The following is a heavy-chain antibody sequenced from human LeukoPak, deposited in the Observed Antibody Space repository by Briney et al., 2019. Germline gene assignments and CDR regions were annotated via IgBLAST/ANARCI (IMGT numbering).Heavy chain of an antibody. V-gene: IGHV4-39*07. J-gene: IGHJ4*02. CDR2: LDYSGST. CDR3: ARVYYDSSGYYYGDYFDY. Sequence: SETLSLTCTVSGGSISSSSYYWGWIRQPPGKGREWIGSLDYSGSTYYNPSLKSRVTISVDTSKTHFSLKLSSVTAADTAVYYCARVYYDSSGYYYGDYFDYWGQGTLVTVSS. CDR1: GGSISSSSYY. D-gene: IGHD3-22*01.